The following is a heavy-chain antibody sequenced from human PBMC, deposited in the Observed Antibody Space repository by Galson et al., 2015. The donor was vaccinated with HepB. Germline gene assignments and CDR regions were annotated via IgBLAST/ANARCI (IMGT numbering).Heavy chain of an antibody. J-gene: IGHJ4*02. CDR3: VRDIPFDY. CDR1: GFIFHGYR. V-gene: IGHV3-7*01. CDR2: IKKDGSEK. Sequence: SLRLSCAASGFIFHGYRMTWVRQAPGKGLEWVANIKKDGSEKYYVDSVKGRFSISRDNAKKFLYLQMNSLRVEDTAIYYCVRDIPFDYWGQGSLVTVSS.